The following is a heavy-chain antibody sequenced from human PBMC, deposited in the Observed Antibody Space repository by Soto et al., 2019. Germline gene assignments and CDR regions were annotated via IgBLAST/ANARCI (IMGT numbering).Heavy chain of an antibody. V-gene: IGHV3-23*01. J-gene: IGHJ4*02. Sequence: GGSLRLSCAASGFTFNNYAMGWVRQAPGKGLEWVSAITGIGSDTYYLDSVKGRFTISRDNSKNTLFLQMNSLRAEDTAIYYCAKLGSSAWSPHYYFDYWGQGTLVTVSS. CDR2: ITGIGSDT. CDR1: GFTFNNYA. D-gene: IGHD3-10*01. CDR3: AKLGSSAWSPHYYFDY.